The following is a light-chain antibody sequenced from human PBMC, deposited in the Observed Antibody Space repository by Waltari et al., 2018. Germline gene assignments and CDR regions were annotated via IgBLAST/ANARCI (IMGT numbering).Light chain of an antibody. Sequence: SSELTQDPAVSVALGQTVRITCQGDSPRSNYASWYQQKPGQAPVLVIYGKNNRPSGIPDRFSGSSSGNTASLTITGAQAEDEADYYCNSRDSSGNVVFGGGTKLTVL. CDR2: GKN. V-gene: IGLV3-19*01. CDR1: SPRSNY. CDR3: NSRDSSGNVV. J-gene: IGLJ2*01.